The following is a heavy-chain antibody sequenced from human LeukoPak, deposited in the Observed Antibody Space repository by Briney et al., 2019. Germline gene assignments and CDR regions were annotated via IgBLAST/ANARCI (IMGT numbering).Heavy chain of an antibody. CDR3: ASPSIPLGYCSSTSCYYYMDV. CDR1: GHTFTGYY. CDR2: ISAYNGNT. J-gene: IGHJ6*03. V-gene: IGHV1-18*04. D-gene: IGHD2-2*01. Sequence: ASVKVSCKASGHTFTGYYIHWVRQAPGQGLEWMGWISAYNGNTNYAQKLQGRVTMTTDTSTSTAYMEMRSLRSDDTAVYYCASPSIPLGYCSSTSCYYYMDVWGKGTTVTVSS.